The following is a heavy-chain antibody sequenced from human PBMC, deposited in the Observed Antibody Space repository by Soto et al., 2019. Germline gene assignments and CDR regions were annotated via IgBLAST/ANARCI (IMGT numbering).Heavy chain of an antibody. CDR3: VRDSHGDY. J-gene: IGHJ4*02. CDR2: IDHDGST. Sequence: EVQLVESGGGLVQPGGSLRLSCAASGFTFSNYWMHWVRQAPGKGLAWVARIDHDGSTDYAGSVRGRFTVSRDNAESMLYLQMNSVRDDDTALYYCVRDSHGDYWGQGTLVTVSS. V-gene: IGHV3-74*01. CDR1: GFTFSNYW.